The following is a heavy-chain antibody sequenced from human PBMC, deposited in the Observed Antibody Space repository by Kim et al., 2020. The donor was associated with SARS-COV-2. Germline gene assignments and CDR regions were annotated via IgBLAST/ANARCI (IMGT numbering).Heavy chain of an antibody. Sequence: SETLSLTCTVSGGSISRSNSHWGWILQPPGKGLEWIGSVYYSGSTFYNPSLKSRVTISVDTSENQLSLKLTSVTAADTAVYYCACREMTGIGWRCWFDP. V-gene: IGHV4-39*01. CDR3: ACREMTGIGWRCWFDP. D-gene: IGHD3-9*01. CDR2: VYYSGST. J-gene: IGHJ5*02. CDR1: GGSISRSNSH.